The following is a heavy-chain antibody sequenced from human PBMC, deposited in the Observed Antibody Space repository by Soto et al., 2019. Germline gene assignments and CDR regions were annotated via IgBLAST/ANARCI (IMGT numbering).Heavy chain of an antibody. V-gene: IGHV3-23*01. D-gene: IGHD3-22*01. Sequence: EVQLLESGGGLVQPGGSLRLSCAASGFTFSSYAMSWVRQAPGKGLEWVSAISGSGGSTYYADSVKGRFTISRDNSKNTLYLQLNRLRAEDTAVYYCAKDLLVSSGYYLRDAFDIWGQGTMVTVSS. CDR3: AKDLLVSSGYYLRDAFDI. CDR1: GFTFSSYA. J-gene: IGHJ3*02. CDR2: ISGSGGST.